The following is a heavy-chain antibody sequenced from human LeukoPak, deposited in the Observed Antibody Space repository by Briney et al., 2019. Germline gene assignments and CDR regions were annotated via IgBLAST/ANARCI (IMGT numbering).Heavy chain of an antibody. D-gene: IGHD2-21*02. V-gene: IGHV3-15*01. CDR2: IKSKTDGGTT. J-gene: IGHJ4*02. CDR3: TTGVVVTAIQDY. CDR1: GFTFSNAW. Sequence: GGSLRLSCAASGFTFSNAWMTWVRQAPGKGLEWVVRIKSKTDGGTTDYAAPVKGRFTISRDDSKNMLYLQMNSLKTEDTAVYYCTTGVVVTAIQDYWGQGTLVTVSS.